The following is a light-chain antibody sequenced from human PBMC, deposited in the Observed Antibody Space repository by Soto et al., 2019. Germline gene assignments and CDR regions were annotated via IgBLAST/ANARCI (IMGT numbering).Light chain of an antibody. J-gene: IGLJ1*01. Sequence: QSVLNQPASVSGSPEQSIAISCTVTSSDVGSYNSVSWYQQYPGIAPKLMIHDVNNRPSGISDRFSGSKCGNTAFLNISGLQAEDEADYYCSSFTSSSSYVFGTGTKVTVL. CDR3: SSFTSSSSYV. CDR2: DVN. V-gene: IGLV2-14*03. CDR1: SSDVGSYNS.